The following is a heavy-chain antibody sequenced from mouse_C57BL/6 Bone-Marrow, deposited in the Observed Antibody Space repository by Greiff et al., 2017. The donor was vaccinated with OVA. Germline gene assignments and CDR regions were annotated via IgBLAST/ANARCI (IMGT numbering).Heavy chain of an antibody. CDR3: TPLYDYGSSNY. CDR2: IDPENGDT. J-gene: IGHJ2*01. V-gene: IGHV14-4*01. CDR1: GFTIKDDY. Sequence: SGAELVRPGASVKLSCTASGFTIKDDYMHWVKQRPEQGLEWIGWIDPENGDTEYASKFQGKATITADTSSNTAYLQLSSLTSEDTAVYYCTPLYDYGSSNYWGQGTTLTVSS. D-gene: IGHD1-1*01.